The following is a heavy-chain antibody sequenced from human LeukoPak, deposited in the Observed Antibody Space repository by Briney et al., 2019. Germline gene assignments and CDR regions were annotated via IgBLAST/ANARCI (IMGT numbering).Heavy chain of an antibody. CDR2: INHRGST. J-gene: IGHJ5*02. Sequence: SETLSLTCDVYGGSFSGGSFSGYYWSWIRQPPGKGLEWIGEINHRGSTNYNPSLKSRVTISLDMSNNQFSLKLSSVTAADTAFYYCARDSEVIAAEGNWFDPWGQGTLVTVSS. V-gene: IGHV4-34*01. D-gene: IGHD6-13*01. CDR3: ARDSEVIAAEGNWFDP. CDR1: GGSFSGGSFSGYY.